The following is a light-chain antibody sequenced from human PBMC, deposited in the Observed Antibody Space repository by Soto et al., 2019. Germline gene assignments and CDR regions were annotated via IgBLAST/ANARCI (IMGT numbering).Light chain of an antibody. J-gene: IGLJ1*01. CDR1: SSDVGGYNY. CDR2: DVS. V-gene: IGLV2-14*01. Sequence: QSVLTQPASVSGSPGQWITISSTRTSSDVGGYNYVSWYQQHPGKAPKFMIYDVSNRPSGVSNRFSGSKSGNTASLTISGLQAEDEADYYCSSYTTSNTRQIVFGTGTKVTVL. CDR3: SSYTTSNTRQIV.